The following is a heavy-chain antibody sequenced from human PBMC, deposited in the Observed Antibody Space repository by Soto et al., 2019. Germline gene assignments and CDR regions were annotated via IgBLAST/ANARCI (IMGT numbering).Heavy chain of an antibody. J-gene: IGHJ6*02. D-gene: IGHD6-13*01. CDR2: IIPVFGTA. V-gene: IGHV1-69*13. Sequence: SVKVSCKVSGGTFSSYFINWVREAPGQGLEWVGGIIPVFGTASYAEKFQGRVTITADESTSTAYMELSRLRSDDTAVYYCARETPSAAAAYYYYGLDVWGQGTTVTVSS. CDR3: ARETPSAAAAYYYYGLDV. CDR1: GGTFSSYF.